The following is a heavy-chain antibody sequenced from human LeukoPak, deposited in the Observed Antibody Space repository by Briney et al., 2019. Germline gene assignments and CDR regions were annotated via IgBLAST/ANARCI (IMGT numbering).Heavy chain of an antibody. V-gene: IGHV3-74*01. CDR1: GFTLTKYW. CDR2: INSDGSST. CDR3: ARAQHSGYERYQYYFDY. J-gene: IGHJ4*02. Sequence: GGSLRLSCAASGFTLTKYWIHWVRQAPGKGLVWVSRINSDGSSTNYADSVKGRFTNSRDNAKNTLYLQMNSLRAEDTAVYYCARAQHSGYERYQYYFDYWGQGTLVTVSS. D-gene: IGHD5-12*01.